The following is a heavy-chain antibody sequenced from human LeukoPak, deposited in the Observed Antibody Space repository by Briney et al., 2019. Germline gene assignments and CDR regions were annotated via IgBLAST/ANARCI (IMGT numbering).Heavy chain of an antibody. J-gene: IGHJ4*02. V-gene: IGHV3-11*01. Sequence: PGGSLRPSCAASGFTFSDSFMNWIRQAPGKGLEWLSYISHSGSNLDYAESVRGRFTISRDNANHSLYLQVNSLRAEDTAVYYCARGDSSGAPDYWGQGTLVTVSS. D-gene: IGHD3-22*01. CDR3: ARGDSSGAPDY. CDR1: GFTFSDSF. CDR2: ISHSGSNL.